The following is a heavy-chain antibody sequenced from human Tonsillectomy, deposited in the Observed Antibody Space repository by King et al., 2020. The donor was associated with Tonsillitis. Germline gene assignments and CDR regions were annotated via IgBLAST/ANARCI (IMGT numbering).Heavy chain of an antibody. CDR3: TSSEMRDGYSPFHY. J-gene: IGHJ4*02. V-gene: IGHV3-30-3*01. CDR1: GFTFGEYA. CDR2: ISYDGSEI. Sequence: VQLVESGGGVVQPGRSLRLSCAASGFTFGEYAMNWVRQAPGKGLEWVAVISYDGSEIYYADSVEGRFTISRDNPKNTLYLQMNSLITEDTAVYYCTSSEMRDGYSPFHYWGQGTLVTVSS. D-gene: IGHD5-24*01.